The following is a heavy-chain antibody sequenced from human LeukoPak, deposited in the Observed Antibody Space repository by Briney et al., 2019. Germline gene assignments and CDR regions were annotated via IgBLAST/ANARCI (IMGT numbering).Heavy chain of an antibody. CDR1: GFTVSSNY. CDR3: AKRAAISRYYGMDV. V-gene: IGHV3-53*05. D-gene: IGHD2-2*01. CDR2: IYSGGST. J-gene: IGHJ6*02. Sequence: GGSLRLSCAASGFTVSSNYMSWVRQAPGKGLEWVSVIYSGGSTYYADSVKGRFTISRDNSKNTLYLQMNSLRAEDTAVYYCAKRAAISRYYGMDVWGQGTTVTVSS.